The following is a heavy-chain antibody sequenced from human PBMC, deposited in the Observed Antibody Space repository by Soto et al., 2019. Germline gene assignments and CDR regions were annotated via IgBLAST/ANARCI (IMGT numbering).Heavy chain of an antibody. CDR2: IYSSGDT. V-gene: IGHV3-66*01. CDR3: ARDPGYGRGVNFDP. CDR1: GFSVSDNY. Sequence: EVQLVESGGGLVQPGGSLRLSCAASGFSVSDNYMSWVRQAPGKGLEWISVIYSSGDTYYADSVKGRLTISRDNSRNTLYLQINDLRVEDTAIYYCARDPGYGRGVNFDPWGQGILVTVSS. J-gene: IGHJ5*02. D-gene: IGHD2-8*01.